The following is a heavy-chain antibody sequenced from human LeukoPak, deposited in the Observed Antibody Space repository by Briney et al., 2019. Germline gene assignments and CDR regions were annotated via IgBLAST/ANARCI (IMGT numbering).Heavy chain of an antibody. CDR2: ITISGHTK. Sequence: PGGSLRLSCAASGFTFSSYWMNWVRQAPGKGLEWIADITISGHTKNYADSVKGRFTISRDNAGTSLYLQMNSLRVEDTGVYYCARGDPHADLWGQGTLVTVSS. CDR1: GFTFSSYW. CDR3: ARGDPHADL. V-gene: IGHV3-48*04. J-gene: IGHJ5*02.